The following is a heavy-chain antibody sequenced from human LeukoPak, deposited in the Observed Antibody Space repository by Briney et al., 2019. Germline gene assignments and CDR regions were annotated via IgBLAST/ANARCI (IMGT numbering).Heavy chain of an antibody. V-gene: IGHV4-59*08. J-gene: IGHJ3*02. Sequence: SETLSLTCTVCGGSISSYYWSWIRQPPGKGLEWIGYSYYSGSTNYNPSLKSRVTISVDTSKNQFSLKLSSVTAADTAVYYCARRRRAFYDRLAGAFDIWGQGTMVTVSS. D-gene: IGHD3-22*01. CDR3: ARRRRAFYDRLAGAFDI. CDR1: GGSISSYY. CDR2: SYYSGST.